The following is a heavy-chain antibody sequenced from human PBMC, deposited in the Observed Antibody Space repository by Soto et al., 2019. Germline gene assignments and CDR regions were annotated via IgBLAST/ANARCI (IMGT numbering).Heavy chain of an antibody. D-gene: IGHD3-3*01. CDR2: ISTYNDKT. J-gene: IGHJ6*02. CDR1: GYSFETYG. V-gene: IGHV1-18*04. Sequence: SVKVSCKASGYSFETYGINWVRQAPGQGLEWMGWISTYNDKTSFAQKFRGRVIMTTDRSTSTAYMDLRRLRSNDTAVYNCARELGRVLEWPYPSGMDVWGQGTAVTVSS. CDR3: ARELGRVLEWPYPSGMDV.